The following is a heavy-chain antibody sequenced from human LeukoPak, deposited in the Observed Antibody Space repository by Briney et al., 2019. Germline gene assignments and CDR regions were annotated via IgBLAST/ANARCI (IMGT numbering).Heavy chain of an antibody. D-gene: IGHD3-10*01. CDR3: VRRVDYYGSGSYFYYDY. J-gene: IGHJ4*02. CDR1: GGSISSSGYY. Sequence: SETLSLTCAVAGGSISSSGYYWDWIRQPPGKGLDWIGTIHYSGTTFYKSSLESRLTMSVDTSKNQFSLKLSSVTAADTAVYYCVRRVDYYGSGSYFYYDYWGQGTLVTVSS. CDR2: IHYSGTT. V-gene: IGHV4-39*01.